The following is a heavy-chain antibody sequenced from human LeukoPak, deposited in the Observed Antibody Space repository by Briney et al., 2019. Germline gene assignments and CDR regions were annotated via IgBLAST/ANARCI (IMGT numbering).Heavy chain of an antibody. Sequence: GGSLRLSCAVSGFTFSSYSMNWVRQAPGKGLEWVSYISRSSSTIHYADSVKGRFTISRDNAKNSLYLQMNSLRAEDTAVYYCAELGITMIGGVWGKGTTVTISS. J-gene: IGHJ6*04. CDR3: AELGITMIGGV. D-gene: IGHD3-10*02. CDR1: GFTFSSYS. CDR2: ISRSSSTI. V-gene: IGHV3-48*04.